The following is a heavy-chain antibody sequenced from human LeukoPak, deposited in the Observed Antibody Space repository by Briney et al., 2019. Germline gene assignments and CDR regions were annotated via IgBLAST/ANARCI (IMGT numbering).Heavy chain of an antibody. J-gene: IGHJ4*02. CDR1: GYTFTGYY. D-gene: IGHD2-2*01. Sequence: ASVKLSCKASGYTFTGYYMHWVRQAPGQGLEWMGWINPNSGGTNYAQKFQGRVTMTRDTSISTAYMELSRLRSDDTAVYYCARTPSQERYQAYYFDYWGQGTLVTVSS. CDR2: INPNSGGT. CDR3: ARTPSQERYQAYYFDY. V-gene: IGHV1-2*02.